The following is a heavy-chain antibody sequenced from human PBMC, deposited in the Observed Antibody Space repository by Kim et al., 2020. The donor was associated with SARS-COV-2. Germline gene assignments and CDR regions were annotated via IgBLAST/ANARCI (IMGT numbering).Heavy chain of an antibody. J-gene: IGHJ6*02. CDR3: ARDRGYYGSGNGMDV. Sequence: GGSLRLSCAASGFTFSSYGMHWVRQAPGKGLEWVAVIWYDGSNKYYADSVKGRFTISRDNSKNTLYLQMNSLRAEDTAVYYCARDRGYYGSGNGMDVWGQGTTVTVSS. CDR1: GFTFSSYG. V-gene: IGHV3-33*01. CDR2: IWYDGSNK. D-gene: IGHD3-10*01.